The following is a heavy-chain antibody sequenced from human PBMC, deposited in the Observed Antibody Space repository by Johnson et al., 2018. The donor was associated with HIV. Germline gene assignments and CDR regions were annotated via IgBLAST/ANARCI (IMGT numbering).Heavy chain of an antibody. Sequence: QVHLVESGGGVVQPGRSLRLSCAASGFTFSSYAMHWVRQAPGKGLEWVAVISYDGSNKYYADSVKGRFTISRDNSKNTLYLQMNSLRAEDTAVYYCARDGGINYFGVVTPEAFDIWGQGTMVTVSS. CDR2: ISYDGSNK. CDR3: ARDGGINYFGVVTPEAFDI. V-gene: IGHV3-30*04. D-gene: IGHD3-3*01. J-gene: IGHJ3*02. CDR1: GFTFSSYA.